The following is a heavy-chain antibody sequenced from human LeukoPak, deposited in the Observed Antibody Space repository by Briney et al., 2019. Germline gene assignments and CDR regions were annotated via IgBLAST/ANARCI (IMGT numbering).Heavy chain of an antibody. V-gene: IGHV4-34*01. CDR3: ARDYDILTGYPHYGMDV. CDR2: INHSGST. Sequence: SETLSLTCAVYGGSFSGYYWSWIRQPPGKGLEWVGEINHSGSTNYNPSLKSRVTISVGTSKNQFSLKLSSVTAADTAVYYCARDYDILTGYPHYGMDVWGKGTTVTVSS. J-gene: IGHJ6*04. D-gene: IGHD3-9*01. CDR1: GGSFSGYY.